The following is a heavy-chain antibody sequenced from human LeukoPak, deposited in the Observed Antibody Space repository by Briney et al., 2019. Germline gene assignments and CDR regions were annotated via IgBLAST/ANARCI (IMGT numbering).Heavy chain of an antibody. CDR3: ARETYSSGWYPDY. V-gene: IGHV4-59*01. J-gene: IGHJ4*02. CDR1: GGSISSYY. D-gene: IGHD6-19*01. Sequence: SETLSLTCTVSGGSISSYYWSWIRQPPGKGLEWIGYIYYSGSTNYNPSLKSRVTISVDTSKNQFSLKLSSVTAADTAVYYCARETYSSGWYPDYWGQGTLVTVSS. CDR2: IYYSGST.